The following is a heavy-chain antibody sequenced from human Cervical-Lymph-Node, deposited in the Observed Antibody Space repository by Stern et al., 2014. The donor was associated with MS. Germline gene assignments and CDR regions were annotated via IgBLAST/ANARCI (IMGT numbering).Heavy chain of an antibody. CDR2: IIPVFGTP. CDR1: GDTSNTDA. Sequence: QLVQSGAEVQKPGSSVKVSCKASGDTSNTDAIHWVRQAPGQGLEWVGGIIPVFGTPVYAQRFKGSVSIAADESTATDYMELSSLRSDDTAVYYCARGASSAAWYKHAVDVWGQGTTVTVSS. CDR3: ARGASSAAWYKHAVDV. V-gene: IGHV1-69*01. J-gene: IGHJ6*02. D-gene: IGHD1-14*01.